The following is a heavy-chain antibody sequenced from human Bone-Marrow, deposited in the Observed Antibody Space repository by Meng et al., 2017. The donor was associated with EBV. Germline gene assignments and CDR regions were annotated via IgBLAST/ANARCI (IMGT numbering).Heavy chain of an antibody. CDR3: ASSTPGGRPDY. V-gene: IGHV3-33*01. CDR1: VFTFTTYG. CDR2: IWYDGSNE. Sequence: VQRVGWGGGVFHPGVFPGISCTASVFTFTTYGMYWVRQAPGKGLEWVALIWYDGSNEFYADSVKGRFTISRDNSKNTLYLQMNNLRAEDTALYYCASSTPGGRPDYWGQGTLVTVSS. J-gene: IGHJ4*02. D-gene: IGHD3-16*01.